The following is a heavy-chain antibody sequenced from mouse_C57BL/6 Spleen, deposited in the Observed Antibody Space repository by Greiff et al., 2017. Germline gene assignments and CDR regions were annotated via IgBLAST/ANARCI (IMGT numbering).Heavy chain of an antibody. Sequence: EVQVVESGGGLVKPGGSLKLSCAASGFTFSDYGMHWVRQAPEKGLEWVAYISSGSSTIYNADTVKGRFTISRDNAKNTLFLQMTSLRSEDTAMYYCARDLPYYYGSSYFDYWGQGTTLTVSS. D-gene: IGHD1-1*01. CDR2: ISSGSSTI. CDR1: GFTFSDYG. V-gene: IGHV5-17*01. J-gene: IGHJ2*01. CDR3: ARDLPYYYGSSYFDY.